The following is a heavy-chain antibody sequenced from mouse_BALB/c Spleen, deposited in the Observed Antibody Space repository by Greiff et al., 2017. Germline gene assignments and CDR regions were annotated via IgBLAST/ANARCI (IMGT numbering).Heavy chain of an antibody. V-gene: IGHV1-7*01. J-gene: IGHJ4*01. CDR1: GYTFTSYW. CDR3: ARYDYYAMDY. CDR2: INPSTGYT. Sequence: QVQLQQSGAELANPGASVKMSCKASGYTFTSYWMHWVKQRPGQGLEWIGYINPSTGYTEYNQKFKDKATLTADKSSSTAYMQLSSLTSEDSAVYYCARYDYYAMDYWGQGTSVTVSS.